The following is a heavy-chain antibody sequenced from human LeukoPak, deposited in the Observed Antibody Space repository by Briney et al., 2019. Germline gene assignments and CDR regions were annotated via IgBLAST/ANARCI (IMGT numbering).Heavy chain of an antibody. CDR2: IYYSGST. Sequence: SETLSLTCTVPGGSIISSYWSWIRQPPGKGLEWIRYIYYSGSTNYHPSLKSRVTISVDTSKNQFSLKLSSVTAADTAVYYCARVDCSSTSCYEGYYGMDVWGKGTTVTVSS. CDR1: GGSIISSY. V-gene: IGHV4-59*01. CDR3: ARVDCSSTSCYEGYYGMDV. D-gene: IGHD2-2*01. J-gene: IGHJ6*04.